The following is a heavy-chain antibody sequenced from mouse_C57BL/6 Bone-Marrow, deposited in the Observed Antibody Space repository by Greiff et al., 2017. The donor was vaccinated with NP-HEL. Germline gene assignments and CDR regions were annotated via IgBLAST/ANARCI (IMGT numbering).Heavy chain of an antibody. CDR1: GFSINSDCY. D-gene: IGHD1-1*01. CDR2: TFYSGIT. Sequence: EVQLQQSGPSLVRPSQTLSLTCTVTGFSINSDCYWIWIRQFPGNKLEYIGYTFYSGITYYNPSLESRTYITRDTSKNQFSLKLSSVTTEDTATYYCARSSPLSYWYFDVWGTGTTVTVSS. V-gene: IGHV3-3*01. CDR3: ARSSPLSYWYFDV. J-gene: IGHJ1*03.